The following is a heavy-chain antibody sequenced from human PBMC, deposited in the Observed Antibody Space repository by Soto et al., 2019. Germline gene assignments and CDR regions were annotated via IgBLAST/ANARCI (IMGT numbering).Heavy chain of an antibody. J-gene: IGHJ4*02. D-gene: IGHD2-15*01. CDR3: ATLPPRIVVVVLPIPS. Sequence: QVQLQQSGPRLARPSGTLSLTCVVSGGSISSTNWWTWVRQTPGKGLEWIGEIYHTGSTKYNPSLKNRLTISLDKSNNHSSLILKSVTAADTAVYYCATLPPRIVVVVLPIPSWGQGTLVTVSS. CDR2: IYHTGST. V-gene: IGHV4-4*02. CDR1: GGSISSTNW.